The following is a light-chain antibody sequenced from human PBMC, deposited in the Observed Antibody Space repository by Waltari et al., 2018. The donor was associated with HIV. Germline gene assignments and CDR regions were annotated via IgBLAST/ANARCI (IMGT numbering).Light chain of an antibody. J-gene: IGLJ2*01. Sequence: QSALTQPPSVSGSPGQSVTISCTGSSSDVGSYNRVSWYQQSPGTAPQLIIYEVNNRPSGVPDRISGSQSGNTASLTISGLQAEDEADYYCSLYTGTTNVLFGGGTKLTVL. CDR2: EVN. V-gene: IGLV2-18*01. CDR1: SSDVGSYNR. CDR3: SLYTGTTNVL.